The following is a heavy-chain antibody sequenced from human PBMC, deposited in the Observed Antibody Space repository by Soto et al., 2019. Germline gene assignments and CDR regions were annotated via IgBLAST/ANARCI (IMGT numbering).Heavy chain of an antibody. CDR1: GFMFSDYW. CDR3: ASGIDP. Sequence: EAQLVESGGDLVQPGGSLRLSCAASGFMFSDYWMNWVRQAPGKGLEWVANIKPDGSETAYVDSVKGRFTISRDNAKKVLYLRMNSLRVDDTAVYYCASGIDPWGQGTLVTVSS. J-gene: IGHJ5*02. CDR2: IKPDGSET. V-gene: IGHV3-7*05.